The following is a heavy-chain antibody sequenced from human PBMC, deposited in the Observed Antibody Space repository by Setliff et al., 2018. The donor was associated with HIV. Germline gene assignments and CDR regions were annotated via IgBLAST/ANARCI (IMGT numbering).Heavy chain of an antibody. J-gene: IGHJ5*02. CDR3: AREIGEYSSSWSFRRKNNWFDP. CDR1: GYTFTSYD. CDR2: ISAYNGNT. D-gene: IGHD6-13*01. Sequence: GASVKVSCKASGYTFTSYDISWVRQAPGQGLEWMGWISAYNGNTNYAQKLQGRVTMTTDTSTSTAYMELRSLRSDDTAVYYCAREIGEYSSSWSFRRKNNWFDPWGQGTLVTVSS. V-gene: IGHV1-18*01.